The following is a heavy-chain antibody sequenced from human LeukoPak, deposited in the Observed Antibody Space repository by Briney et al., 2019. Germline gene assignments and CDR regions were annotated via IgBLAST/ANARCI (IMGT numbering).Heavy chain of an antibody. CDR2: INTDTRGT. CDR3: ARAGAYHFDN. D-gene: IGHD3-16*01. CDR1: GFTFSDYW. J-gene: IGHJ4*02. V-gene: IGHV3-74*01. Sequence: GGSLRLSCAASGFTFSDYWMHWVRQAPGKGLVWVSIINTDTRGTYYADSVKGRFTTSRDNAKNTLYLQMNSLRAEDSAVYYCARAGAYHFDNWGQGTLVTVSS.